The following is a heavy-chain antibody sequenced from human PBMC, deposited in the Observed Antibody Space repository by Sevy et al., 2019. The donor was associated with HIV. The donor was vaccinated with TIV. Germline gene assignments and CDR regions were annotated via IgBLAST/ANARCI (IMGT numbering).Heavy chain of an antibody. CDR2: ISYHGRDK. CDR3: AKDFTGYNGMDV. Sequence: GGSLRLSCVVSGISFTTSGMHWVRQAPGKGLEWAAVISYHGRDKFYAESVKRRSTISRDNSKNMLYLQMNSLRAEDTAVYYCAKDFTGYNGMDVWGQGTMVTVSS. V-gene: IGHV3-30*18. J-gene: IGHJ6*02. CDR1: GISFTTSG. D-gene: IGHD3-9*01.